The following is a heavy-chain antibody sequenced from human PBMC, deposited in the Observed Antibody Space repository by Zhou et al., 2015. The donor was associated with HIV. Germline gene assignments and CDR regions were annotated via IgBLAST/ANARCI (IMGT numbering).Heavy chain of an antibody. CDR3: ARGDDREAVQPYYFDH. V-gene: IGHV1-8*01. J-gene: IGHJ4*02. Sequence: QVQLVQSGAEVKKPGASVKVSCKASGYTFTSYDINWMRQATGQRPEWMGWMNTNGGQTGYAQKFQGRVTMTRDTSINTAYMELSGLTSEDTAIYFCARGDDREAVQPYYFDHWGQGTLVTVSS. D-gene: IGHD1-1*01. CDR2: MNTNGGQT. CDR1: GYTFTSYD.